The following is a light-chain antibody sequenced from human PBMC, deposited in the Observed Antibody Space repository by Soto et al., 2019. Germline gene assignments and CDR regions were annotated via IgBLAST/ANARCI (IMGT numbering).Light chain of an antibody. Sequence: DIQTTQSPSSLSASVGARLAITCRTSQSISIYLNWYQHKPGIAPKXXIYGASRLQSGVPSRFSGSESGTDFTLAISSLQNEDSATYYCLQDINYTWTFGQGTKVDIK. CDR3: LQDINYTWT. CDR2: GAS. V-gene: IGKV1-39*01. CDR1: QSISIY. J-gene: IGKJ1*01.